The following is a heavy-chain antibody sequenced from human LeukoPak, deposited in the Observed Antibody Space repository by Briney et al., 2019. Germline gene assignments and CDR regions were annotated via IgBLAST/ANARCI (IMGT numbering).Heavy chain of an antibody. J-gene: IGHJ4*02. CDR3: AKEIYAASRESFDF. V-gene: IGHV3-23*01. Sequence: GRSLRLSCAASGFTFSSFAMSWVRQAPGKGLEWVSGISGSGDNTCYADAEKGRFTISRDNSKDTLYLQMYSLRAEDTALYYCAKEIYAASRESFDFWGQGALVSVSS. D-gene: IGHD3-10*01. CDR2: ISGSGDNT. CDR1: GFTFSSFA.